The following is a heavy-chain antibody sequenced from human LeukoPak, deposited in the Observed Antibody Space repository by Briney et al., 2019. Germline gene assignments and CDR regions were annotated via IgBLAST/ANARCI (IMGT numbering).Heavy chain of an antibody. V-gene: IGHV3-30*18. CDR1: GFTFSSYG. CDR2: ISYDGSNK. CDR3: AKDSRRGSSGWY. Sequence: PGGSLRLSCAASGFTFSSYGMHWVRQAPGKGLEWVAVISYDGSNKYYADSVKGRFTISRDNSKNTLYLQMNSLRAEDTAVYYCAKDSRRGSSGWYWAQEPLVTVSS. D-gene: IGHD6-19*01. J-gene: IGHJ4*02.